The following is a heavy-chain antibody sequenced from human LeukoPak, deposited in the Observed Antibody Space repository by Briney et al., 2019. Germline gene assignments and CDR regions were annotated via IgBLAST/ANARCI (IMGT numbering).Heavy chain of an antibody. V-gene: IGHV3-30*04. J-gene: IGHJ3*02. CDR3: ARVLRDYDSRAYDAFDI. D-gene: IGHD3-22*01. CDR1: GFTFSHSP. CDR2: VTSYGSKT. Sequence: GGSLRLSCVGSGFTFSHSPLHWVRQAPGKGLEWVAVVTSYGSKTYYTESVKDRFTISRDNSKNTLYLQMNSLRAEDTAVYYCARVLRDYDSRAYDAFDIWGQGTMVTVSS.